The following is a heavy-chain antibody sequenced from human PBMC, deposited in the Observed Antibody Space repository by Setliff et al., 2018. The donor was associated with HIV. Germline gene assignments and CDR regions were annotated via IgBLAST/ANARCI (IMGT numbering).Heavy chain of an antibody. CDR3: ARGVRGYGEIRYFFYYYYMDV. V-gene: IGHV4-39*01. CDR2: IYFPGDS. J-gene: IGHJ6*03. D-gene: IGHD3-9*01. CDR1: GGSISTNNFY. Sequence: SETLSLTCTVTGGSISTNNFYWGWIRQPPGKGLQWIGSIYFPGDSYYDPSLKSRVTTSVDTSNNQFSLILSSVTDADTAVYYCARGVRGYGEIRYFFYYYYMDVWGKGTTVTVSS.